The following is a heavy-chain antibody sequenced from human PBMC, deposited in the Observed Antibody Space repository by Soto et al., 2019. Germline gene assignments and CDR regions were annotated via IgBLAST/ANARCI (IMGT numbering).Heavy chain of an antibody. CDR2: ISGSGGST. CDR1: GFTFSSYA. V-gene: IGHV3-23*01. CDR3: AKDLGYNYYYYMDV. D-gene: IGHD2-2*02. J-gene: IGHJ6*03. Sequence: GGSLRLSCAASGFTFSSYAMSWVRQAPGKGLEWVSAISGSGGSTYYADSVKGRFTISRDNSKNTLYLQMNSLRAEDTAVYYCAKDLGYNYYYYMDVWGKGTTVTVSS.